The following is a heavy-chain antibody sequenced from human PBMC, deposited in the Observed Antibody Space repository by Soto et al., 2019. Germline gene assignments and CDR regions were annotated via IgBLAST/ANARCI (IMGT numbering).Heavy chain of an antibody. Sequence: QVQLVESGGGVVQPGRSLRLSCAASGFSFSRSGIHWVRQAPGKGLEWVAVISYDESTTFYADSVKGRFTISRDNSNNTLFLQMNSLRPEDTAVYYCSKAMIGSYDSDAFDVWGQGTMVTVSS. V-gene: IGHV3-30*18. CDR3: SKAMIGSYDSDAFDV. CDR1: GFSFSRSG. D-gene: IGHD3-22*01. J-gene: IGHJ3*01. CDR2: ISYDESTT.